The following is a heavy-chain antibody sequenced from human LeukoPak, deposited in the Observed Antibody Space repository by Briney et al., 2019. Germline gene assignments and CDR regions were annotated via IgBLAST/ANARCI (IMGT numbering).Heavy chain of an antibody. CDR3: ARGRLNYYDYVWGSYRSHYFDY. Sequence: PSETLSLTCAVYGGSFSGYYWSWIRQPPGKGLEWIGEINHSGSTNYNPSLKSRVTISVDTSKNQFSLKLSSVTAADTAMYYCARGRLNYYDYVWGSYRSHYFDYWGQGTLVTVSS. D-gene: IGHD3-16*02. CDR2: INHSGST. J-gene: IGHJ4*02. CDR1: GGSFSGYY. V-gene: IGHV4-34*01.